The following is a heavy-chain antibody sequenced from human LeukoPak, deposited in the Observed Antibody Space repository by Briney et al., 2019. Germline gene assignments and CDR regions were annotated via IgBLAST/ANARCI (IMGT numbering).Heavy chain of an antibody. CDR1: GFTFNTYS. V-gene: IGHV3-21*06. CDR3: ARVRDGLGEY. D-gene: IGHD3-16*01. J-gene: IGHJ4*02. CDR2: ISSSSNYI. Sequence: GRSLRLSCAASGFTFNTYSMNWVRQAPGKGLEWVSFISSSSNYIYYADSVKGRFTISRDNAKNSLYLQMNSLRAEDTAVYYCARVRDGLGEYWGQGTLVTVSS.